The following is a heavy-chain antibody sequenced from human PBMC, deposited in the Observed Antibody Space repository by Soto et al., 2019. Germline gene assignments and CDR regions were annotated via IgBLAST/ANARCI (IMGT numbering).Heavy chain of an antibody. V-gene: IGHV1-2*04. J-gene: IGHJ3*02. CDR1: GYTFTGYY. CDR2: INPNSGGT. Sequence: QVQLVQSGAEVKKPGASVKVSCKASGYTFTGYYMHWVRQAPGQGLEWMGWINPNSGGTNYAQKFQGWVTMTRDTSISTAYMELSRLRSDDTAVYYCARAPTTLKPTYYYDSSGYLGAFDIWGQGTMVTVSS. D-gene: IGHD3-22*01. CDR3: ARAPTTLKPTYYYDSSGYLGAFDI.